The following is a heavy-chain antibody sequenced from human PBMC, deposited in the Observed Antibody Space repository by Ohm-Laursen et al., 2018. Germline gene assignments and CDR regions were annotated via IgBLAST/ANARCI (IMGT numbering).Heavy chain of an antibody. V-gene: IGHV3-23*01. D-gene: IGHD3-22*01. Sequence: LSLTCAASGFTLSNYGMSWVRQAPGKGLEWVSAISTGGFTTFYADSVKDRFTIARDNSDNTLYLQMDSLRAEDTARYYCAKGVGYDSSGYVAFDIWGQGTMVTVSS. CDR1: GFTLSNYG. CDR2: ISTGGFTT. J-gene: IGHJ3*02. CDR3: AKGVGYDSSGYVAFDI.